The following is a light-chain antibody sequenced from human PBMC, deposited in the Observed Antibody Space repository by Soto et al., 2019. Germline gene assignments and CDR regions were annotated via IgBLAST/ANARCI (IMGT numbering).Light chain of an antibody. J-gene: IGLJ1*01. Sequence: QSVLTQPASVSGSPGQSITISCTGTSSDVCGYNYVSWYQHHPGKAPKLIIYDVTSRPSGVSIRFSGSKSDNTASLTISGLQPEDEADYHCSSYTTSNTRQSVFGTGTKVTVL. CDR1: SSDVCGYNY. CDR3: SSYTTSNTRQSV. CDR2: DVT. V-gene: IGLV2-14*03.